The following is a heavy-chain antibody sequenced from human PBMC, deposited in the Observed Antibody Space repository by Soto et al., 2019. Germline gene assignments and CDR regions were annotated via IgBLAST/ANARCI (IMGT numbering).Heavy chain of an antibody. V-gene: IGHV1-18*01. CDR1: GYTFTSYG. Sequence: GASVKVSCKASGYTFTSYGISWVRQAPGQGLEWVGWISAYNGNTNYAQKLQGRVTMTTDTSTSTAYMELRSLRSDDTAVYYCARDGWEPHPYYYYGMDVWGQGTTVTVSS. CDR3: ARDGWEPHPYYYYGMDV. CDR2: ISAYNGNT. J-gene: IGHJ6*02. D-gene: IGHD1-26*01.